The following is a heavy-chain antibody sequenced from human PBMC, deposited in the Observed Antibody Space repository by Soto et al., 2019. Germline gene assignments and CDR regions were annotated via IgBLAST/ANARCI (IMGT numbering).Heavy chain of an antibody. V-gene: IGHV3-48*02. CDR1: GFTFDRYT. CDR3: ARDFQWSFDI. D-gene: IGHD2-15*01. Sequence: GGSLRLSCGASGFTFDRYTMNWVRQAPGKGLEWISYISISSGSISYADSVKGRFTISRDNAKNSLSLQMNSLRDEDTAVYYCARDFQWSFDIWGQGTMVTVSS. CDR2: ISISSGSI. J-gene: IGHJ3*02.